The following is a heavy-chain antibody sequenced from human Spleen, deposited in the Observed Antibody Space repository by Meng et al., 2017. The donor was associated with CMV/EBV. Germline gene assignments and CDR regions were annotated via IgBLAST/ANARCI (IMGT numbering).Heavy chain of an antibody. CDR1: GFDLRNHW. J-gene: IGHJ6*02. Sequence: GESLKISCAASGFDLRNHWMHWVRQAPGKGPVWVSRIKSDGSGAAYADSVKGRFTISRDNAMNRLYLQMNSLRAEDTALYYCARSITIFGVLIKRGEDYYGMDVWGQGTTVTVSS. CDR2: IKSDGSGA. D-gene: IGHD3-3*01. V-gene: IGHV3-74*01. CDR3: ARSITIFGVLIKRGEDYYGMDV.